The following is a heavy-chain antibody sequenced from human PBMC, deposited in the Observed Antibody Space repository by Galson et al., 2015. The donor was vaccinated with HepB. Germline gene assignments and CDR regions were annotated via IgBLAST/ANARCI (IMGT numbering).Heavy chain of an antibody. J-gene: IGHJ4*02. CDR2: ISYDGSNK. Sequence: SLRLSCAASGFTFSSYAMHWVRQAPGKELEWVAVISYDGSNKYYADSVKGRFTISRDNSKNTLYLQMNSLRAEDTAVYYCARSYTTPPYSSSWGYFDYWGQGTLVTVSS. D-gene: IGHD6-13*01. CDR1: GFTFSSYA. CDR3: ARSYTTPPYSSSWGYFDY. V-gene: IGHV3-30*04.